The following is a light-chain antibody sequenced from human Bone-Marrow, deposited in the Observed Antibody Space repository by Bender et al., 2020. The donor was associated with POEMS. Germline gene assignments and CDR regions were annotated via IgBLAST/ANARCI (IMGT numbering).Light chain of an antibody. Sequence: QSALTQPRSVSGSPGQSVTISCTGTSSDVGAYKYVSWYQHHPGKAPKLMIYDVSDRPSGVSNRFSGSKSGNTASLTISGLQAEDEADYYCCSYTTPGLYVFGSGTTVTVL. CDR3: CSYTTPGLYV. J-gene: IGLJ1*01. CDR2: DVS. CDR1: SSDVGAYKY. V-gene: IGLV2-11*01.